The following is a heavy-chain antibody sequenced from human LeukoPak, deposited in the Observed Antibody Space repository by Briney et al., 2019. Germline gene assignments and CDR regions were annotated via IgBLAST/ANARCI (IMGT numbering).Heavy chain of an antibody. J-gene: IGHJ4*02. CDR2: IYYTGTT. CDR3: ARAGANGIEAAGSLRY. D-gene: IGHD6-13*01. CDR1: GGSFSTYY. Sequence: PSETLSLTCTLSGGSFSTYYWSWIRQPPGKGLEWIGYIYYTGTTNYNPSLKSRVTISVDTSKNQFSLNLSSVTAADTAVYYCARAGANGIEAAGSLRYWGQGTLVTVSS. V-gene: IGHV4-59*01.